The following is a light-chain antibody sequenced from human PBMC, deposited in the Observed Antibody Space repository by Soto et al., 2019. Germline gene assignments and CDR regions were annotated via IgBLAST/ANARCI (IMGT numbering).Light chain of an antibody. CDR1: QGITAY. Sequence: IQMTQSPSSLSASVGDRATITCRPSQGITAYLAWYQQKPGQVPNLLIYAASTLQSGVPSRFSGSGSGTDFTLTISGLQPEDVATYYCQNYDSAPWTFGQGTKVDIK. V-gene: IGKV1-27*01. CDR3: QNYDSAPWT. CDR2: AAS. J-gene: IGKJ1*01.